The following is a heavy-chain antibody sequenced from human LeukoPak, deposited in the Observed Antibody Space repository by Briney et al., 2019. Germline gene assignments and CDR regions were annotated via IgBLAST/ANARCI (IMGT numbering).Heavy chain of an antibody. CDR1: GFTFSDYA. J-gene: IGHJ6*02. CDR3: AKADGDYYFYGVDV. D-gene: IGHD5-24*01. CDR2: ISYDGSNK. V-gene: IGHV3-30-3*01. Sequence: GGSLRLSCAASGFTFSDYAMHWVRQAPGKGLEWVAIISYDGSNKYYADSVKGRFTISRDNSKNTLHLQMNSLTDEDTAVYFCAKADGDYYFYGVDVWGQGTTVTVSS.